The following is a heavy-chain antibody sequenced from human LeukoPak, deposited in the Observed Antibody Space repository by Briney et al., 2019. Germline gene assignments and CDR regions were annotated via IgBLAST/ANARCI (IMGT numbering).Heavy chain of an antibody. CDR2: FHPEDGET. V-gene: IGHV1-24*01. Sequence: SVKLSCKISAYTNTDLPIHPVRQPTGNGLHCIGGFHPEDGETIYAQKFQGRVTMTEDTSTDTAYMELSSLRSEYTAVYYCATASYYDSSGLHLYYFDYWGQGTLLTVSS. D-gene: IGHD3-22*01. CDR3: ATASYYDSSGLHLYYFDY. CDR1: AYTNTDLP. J-gene: IGHJ4*02.